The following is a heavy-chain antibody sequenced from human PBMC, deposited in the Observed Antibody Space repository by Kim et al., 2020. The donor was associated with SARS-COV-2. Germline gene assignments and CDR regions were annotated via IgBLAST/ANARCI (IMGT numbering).Heavy chain of an antibody. CDR3: ARDNVVVAATQDYYYGMDV. Sequence: GRFTISRDNAKNSLYLQMNSLRDEDTAVYYCARDNVVVAATQDYYYGMDVWGQGTTVTVSS. V-gene: IGHV3-48*02. J-gene: IGHJ6*02. D-gene: IGHD2-15*01.